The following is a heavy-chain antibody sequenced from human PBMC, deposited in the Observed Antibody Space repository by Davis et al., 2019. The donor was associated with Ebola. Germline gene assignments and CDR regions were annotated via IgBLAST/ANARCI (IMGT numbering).Heavy chain of an antibody. J-gene: IGHJ3*02. V-gene: IGHV3-9*01. CDR2: ISWNSGAI. CDR1: GFTFGDHA. D-gene: IGHD2/OR15-2a*01. Sequence: GGSLRLSCVASGFTFGDHAMHWVRHAPGRGLEWVSGISWNSGAIAYADSVKGRFTISRDNSKNTLYLQMNGLRVEDTAIYYCAKDTSNIWFDIWGQGTNVTVSS. CDR3: AKDTSNIWFDI.